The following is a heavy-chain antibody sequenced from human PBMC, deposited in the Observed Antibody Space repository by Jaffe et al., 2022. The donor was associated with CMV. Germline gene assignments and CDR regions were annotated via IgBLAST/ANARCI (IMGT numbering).Heavy chain of an antibody. CDR2: ISWNSGSI. V-gene: IGHV3-9*01. CDR1: GFTFDDYA. Sequence: EVQLVESGGGLVQPGRSLRLSCAASGFTFDDYAMHWVRQAPGKGLEWVSGISWNSGSIGYADSVKGRFTISRDNAKNSLYLQMNSLRAEDTALYYCAKSRGGSGPWGWFDPWGQGTLVTVSS. J-gene: IGHJ5*02. D-gene: IGHD3-10*01. CDR3: AKSRGGSGPWGWFDP.